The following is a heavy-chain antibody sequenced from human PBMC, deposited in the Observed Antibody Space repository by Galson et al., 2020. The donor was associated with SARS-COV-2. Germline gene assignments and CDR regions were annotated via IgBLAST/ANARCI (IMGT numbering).Heavy chain of an antibody. CDR2: IYYSGST. Sequence: SETLSLTCTVSGGSISSSSYYWGWIRQPPGKGLEWIGSIYYSGSTYYNPSLKSRVTISVDTSKNQFSLKLSSVTAADTAMYYCARDRYNWNDFDYWGQGTLVTVSS. CDR3: ARDRYNWNDFDY. J-gene: IGHJ4*02. D-gene: IGHD1-20*01. CDR1: GGSISSSSYY. V-gene: IGHV4-39*07.